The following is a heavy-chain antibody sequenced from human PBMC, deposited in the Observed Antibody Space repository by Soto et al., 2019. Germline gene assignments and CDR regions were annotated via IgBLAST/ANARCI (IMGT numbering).Heavy chain of an antibody. Sequence: GGSLRLSCAASGFTFSSYGMHWVRQAPGKGLEWVSAISGSGGSTYYADSVKGRFAISRVNSKNTLYLQMNSLRAEDTAVYYCAKARGRIVGATTWCIDYWGQGALVTVSS. J-gene: IGHJ4*02. CDR2: ISGSGGST. CDR3: AKARGRIVGATTWCIDY. CDR1: GFTFSSYG. D-gene: IGHD1-26*01. V-gene: IGHV3-23*01.